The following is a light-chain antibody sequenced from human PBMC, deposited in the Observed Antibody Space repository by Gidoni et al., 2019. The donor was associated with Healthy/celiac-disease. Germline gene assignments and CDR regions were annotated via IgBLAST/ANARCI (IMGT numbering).Light chain of an antibody. CDR1: QSLLHSNGYNY. V-gene: IGKV2-28*01. CDR2: LGS. J-gene: IGKJ4*01. Sequence: DIVMTQSPLSLPVTPGEPASISCRSSQSLLHSNGYNYLDWYLQKPGQSPQLLIYLGSNRASGVPDRFSGSGSGTDFTLKISRVEAEDVGVYYCMQALQTPLCFGGXTKVEIK. CDR3: MQALQTPLC.